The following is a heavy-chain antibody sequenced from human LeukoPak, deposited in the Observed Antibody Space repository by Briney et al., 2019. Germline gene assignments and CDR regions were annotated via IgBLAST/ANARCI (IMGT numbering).Heavy chain of an antibody. CDR2: INPNSGGT. CDR3: ARSYSSGWYPLDY. CDR1: GYTFTGYY. D-gene: IGHD6-19*01. Sequence: HGASVKVSCKASGYTFTGYYMHWVRQAPGQGLEWMGWINPNSGGTNYAQKFQGRVTMTRDTSISTAYMELSRLRSDDTAVYYCARSYSSGWYPLDYWGQGTLVTVSS. J-gene: IGHJ4*02. V-gene: IGHV1-2*02.